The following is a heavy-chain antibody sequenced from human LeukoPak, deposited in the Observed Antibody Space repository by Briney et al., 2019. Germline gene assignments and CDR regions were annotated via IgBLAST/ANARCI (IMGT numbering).Heavy chain of an antibody. CDR3: ARVTYNGYQHFDY. CDR2: IHHTGTT. J-gene: IGHJ4*02. Sequence: PSETLSLTCTVSGGSISTNAYYWGWIRQPPGKGLEWITEIHHTGTTYYTPSLKSRVTISVDKSNNHFSLKLNSVTAADTAVYHCARVTYNGYQHFDYWGQGILVTVSS. CDR1: GGSISTNAYY. D-gene: IGHD3-10*01. V-gene: IGHV4-39*07.